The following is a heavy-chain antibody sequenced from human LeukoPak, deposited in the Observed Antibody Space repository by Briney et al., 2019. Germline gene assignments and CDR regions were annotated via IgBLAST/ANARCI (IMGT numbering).Heavy chain of an antibody. V-gene: IGHV4-59*08. J-gene: IGHJ4*02. CDR1: GGSISSYY. CDR2: IYYSGST. CDR3: VTMTTVTTFDY. Sequence: SETLSLTCTVSGGSISSYYWSWIRQPPGKGLEWIGYIYYSGSTNYNPSLKSRVTISVDTSKNQFSLKLSSVTAADTAVYYCVTMTTVTTFDYWGQGTLVTVPS. D-gene: IGHD4-17*01.